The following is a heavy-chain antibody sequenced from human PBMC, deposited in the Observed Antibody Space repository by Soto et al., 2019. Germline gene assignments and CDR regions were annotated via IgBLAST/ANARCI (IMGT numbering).Heavy chain of an antibody. CDR1: GYTYISYS. Sequence: QVQVVQSGAEEKKPGASVKVSCKASGYTYISYSMHWERQAPGQRLEWMGWINVGNGNTKYSQNFQGRVTINQDTSASTAYMELSSLTSEDTAVYYCAREKWGSGSRWLDPWGQGTLVTVSS. CDR3: AREKWGSGSRWLDP. V-gene: IGHV1-3*05. CDR2: INVGNGNT. J-gene: IGHJ5*02. D-gene: IGHD6-19*01.